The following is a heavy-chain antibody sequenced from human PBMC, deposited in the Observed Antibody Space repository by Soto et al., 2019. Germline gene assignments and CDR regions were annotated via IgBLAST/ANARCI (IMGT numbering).Heavy chain of an antibody. Sequence: PGGSLRLSCAAFGLNFEKCSMNWVRQPPGKGPEWLASISPASTYIRYADSVKGRFTISRDNARNSLSLQMMSLRADDTAMYYCAADTGDIEVVPATTWGQGTLVTVSS. D-gene: IGHD2-15*01. J-gene: IGHJ4*02. CDR2: ISPASTYI. V-gene: IGHV3-21*04. CDR1: GLNFEKCS. CDR3: AADTGDIEVVPATT.